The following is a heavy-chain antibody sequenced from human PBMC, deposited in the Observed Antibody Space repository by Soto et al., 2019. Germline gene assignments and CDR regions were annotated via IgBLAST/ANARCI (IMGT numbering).Heavy chain of an antibody. CDR2: IWYDGSNK. J-gene: IGHJ4*02. V-gene: IGHV3-33*01. D-gene: IGHD3-9*01. CDR1: GFTFSAYG. Sequence: GGSLRLSCAASGFTFSAYGMHWVRQAPGKGLEWVAVIWYDGSNKYYADSVKGRFTISRDNSKNTLYLQMNSLRVEDTAIYYYSYGQYDNVTDFDYWGQGTLVTVSS. CDR3: SYGQYDNVTDFDY.